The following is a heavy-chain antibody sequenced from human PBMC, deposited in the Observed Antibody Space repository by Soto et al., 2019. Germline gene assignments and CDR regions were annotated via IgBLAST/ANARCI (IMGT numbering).Heavy chain of an antibody. CDR2: IYYSGST. V-gene: IGHV4-39*01. D-gene: IGHD3-10*01. Sequence: SETLSLTCTVSSGSISSSSYFWAWIRQPPGKGLEWIGNIYYSGSTYYNPSLKSRVTISVDTSKNQFSLKLSSVTASDTAVYYCARVLRDYPFYYYYMDVWGKGTTVTVSS. CDR1: SGSISSSSYF. CDR3: ARVLRDYPFYYYYMDV. J-gene: IGHJ6*03.